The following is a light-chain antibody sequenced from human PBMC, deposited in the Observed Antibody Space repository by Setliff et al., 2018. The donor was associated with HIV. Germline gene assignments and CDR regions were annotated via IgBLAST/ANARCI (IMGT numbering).Light chain of an antibody. CDR1: NSDLGGFNY. Sequence: QSALTQPRSVSASPGQSVTVSCTGSNSDLGGFNYVSWYQQHPGKAPKLLIFDVNKRPSGVPDRFSGFKSGGAASLTISGLQPDDEADYFCCSYSTSSTLVFGGGTK. J-gene: IGLJ2*01. CDR2: DVN. V-gene: IGLV2-11*01. CDR3: CSYSTSSTLV.